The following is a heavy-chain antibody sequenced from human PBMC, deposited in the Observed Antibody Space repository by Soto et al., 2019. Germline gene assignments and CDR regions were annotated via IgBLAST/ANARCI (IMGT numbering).Heavy chain of an antibody. J-gene: IGHJ4*02. Sequence: QMQLVQSGAEVKKTGSSVTVSCKALGNTFTYRYLHWVRQAPGQALEWMGWITPFSGDVHYAQKCQERVTITRDRSINTAYMQMSSLRSEHTAMYFCAGGGAGSGPFTWELPDHWGQGTLVTVSS. D-gene: IGHD1-26*01. CDR2: ITPFSGDV. CDR3: AGGGAGSGPFTWELPDH. CDR1: GNTFTYRY. V-gene: IGHV1-45*02.